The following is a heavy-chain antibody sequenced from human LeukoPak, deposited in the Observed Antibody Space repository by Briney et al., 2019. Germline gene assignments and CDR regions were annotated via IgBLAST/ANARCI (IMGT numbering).Heavy chain of an antibody. CDR1: GFTFSSYS. CDR2: ISSSSSYI. V-gene: IGHV3-21*01. D-gene: IGHD3-10*01. J-gene: IGHJ4*02. Sequence: GGSPRLSCAASGFTFSSYSMNWVRQAPGKGLEWVSSISSSSSYIYYADSVKGRFTISRDNAKNSLYLQMNSLRAEDTAVYYCASPRGFGGLFDYWGQGTLVTVSS. CDR3: ASPRGFGGLFDY.